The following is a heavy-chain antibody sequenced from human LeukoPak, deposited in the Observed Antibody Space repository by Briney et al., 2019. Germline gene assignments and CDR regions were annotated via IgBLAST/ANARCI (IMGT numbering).Heavy chain of an antibody. CDR1: GFTFSSYA. CDR2: ISGSGGST. Sequence: HPGGSLRLSCAASGFTFSSYAMSWVRQAPGKGLEWVSAISGSGGSTYYADSVKGRFTISRDNSKNTLYLQMNSLRAEDTAVYYCAKVPGYGSGSYLLYFDYWGQGTLVTVSS. V-gene: IGHV3-23*01. CDR3: AKVPGYGSGSYLLYFDY. J-gene: IGHJ4*02. D-gene: IGHD3-10*01.